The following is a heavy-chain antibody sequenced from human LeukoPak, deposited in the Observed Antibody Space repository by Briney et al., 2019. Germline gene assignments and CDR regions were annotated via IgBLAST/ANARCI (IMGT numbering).Heavy chain of an antibody. J-gene: IGHJ4*02. Sequence: GGSLRLSCAASGFTFSTYGMSWVRQAPGKGLRWVSTFSGSGGSTYYADSVKGRFTISRDNSKNTLYLQMTSLRAEDTAVYYCAKVAGYSSGPCDYWGQGTLVTVSS. CDR3: AKVAGYSSGPCDY. CDR1: GFTFSTYG. D-gene: IGHD6-19*01. V-gene: IGHV3-23*01. CDR2: FSGSGGST.